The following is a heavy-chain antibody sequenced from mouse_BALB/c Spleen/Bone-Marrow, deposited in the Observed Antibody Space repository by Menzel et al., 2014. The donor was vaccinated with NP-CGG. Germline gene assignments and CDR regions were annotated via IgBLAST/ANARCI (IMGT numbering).Heavy chain of an antibody. V-gene: IGHV1S81*02. CDR3: TRSTMITYFDY. D-gene: IGHD2-4*01. CDR1: GYTFTSYY. J-gene: IGHJ2*01. Sequence: VQLQQFGAELVKSGASVKLSCKASGYTFTSYYMYWVKQRPGQGLEWIGEINPSNGGTNFNEKFKSKATLTVDKSSSTAYMQLSSLTSEDSAVYYCTRSTMITYFDYWGQGTTLTVSS. CDR2: INPSNGGT.